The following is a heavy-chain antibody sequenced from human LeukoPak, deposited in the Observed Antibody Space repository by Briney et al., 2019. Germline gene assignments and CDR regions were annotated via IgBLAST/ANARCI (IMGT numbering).Heavy chain of an antibody. J-gene: IGHJ4*02. V-gene: IGHV3-30*04. CDR1: GFTLSSYA. Sequence: GGSLRLSCAASGFTLSSYAMHWVRQAPGKGLEWVAVISYDGSNKYYADSVKGRFTVSRDNSKNTLYLQMNSLRAEDTAVYYCARGKTCGGDCYAFDYWGQGTLVTVSS. CDR3: ARGKTCGGDCYAFDY. D-gene: IGHD2-21*02. CDR2: ISYDGSNK.